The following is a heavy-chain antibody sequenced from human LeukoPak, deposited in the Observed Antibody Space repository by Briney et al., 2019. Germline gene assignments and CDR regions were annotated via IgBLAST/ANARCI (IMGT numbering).Heavy chain of an antibody. CDR2: IYYTGST. J-gene: IGHJ4*02. D-gene: IGHD6-13*01. CDR3: ARGGKDQYTSSWYNFDY. CDR1: GGSISSYY. V-gene: IGHV4-59*01. Sequence: SETLSLTCTVSGGSISSYYWSWIRQPPGKGLEWIGFIYYTGSTNYNPSLKSRVTISLGTSKNQFSLKLSSVTAADTAVYYCARGGKDQYTSSWYNFDYWGQGTLVAVSS.